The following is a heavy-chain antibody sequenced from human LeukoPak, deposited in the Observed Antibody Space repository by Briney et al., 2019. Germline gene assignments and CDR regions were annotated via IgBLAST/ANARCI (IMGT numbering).Heavy chain of an antibody. CDR3: AKDGVHDYGGPFDY. V-gene: IGHV3-23*01. Sequence: GGSLRLSCAASGFTFSSYEMNWVRQAPGKGLEWVSAISGSGGSTYYADSVKGRFTISRDNSKNTLYLQMNSLRAEDTAVYYCAKDGVHDYGGPFDYWGQGTLVTVSS. CDR2: ISGSGGST. J-gene: IGHJ4*02. CDR1: GFTFSSYE. D-gene: IGHD4-23*01.